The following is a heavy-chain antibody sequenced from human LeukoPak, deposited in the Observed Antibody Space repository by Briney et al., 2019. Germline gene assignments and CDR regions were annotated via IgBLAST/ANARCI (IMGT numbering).Heavy chain of an antibody. CDR1: GFTISSYTFGSYT. V-gene: IGHV3-21*01. D-gene: IGHD3-16*01. J-gene: IGHJ4*02. CDR3: ARNYD. Sequence: GGSLRLSCAASGFTISSYTFGSYTMNWVRQAPGKGLEWLASIDSTSRYIYYTDSVKGRFTISRDNAKNSLYLQMNSLRAEDTAVYYCARNYDWGQGTLVTVSS. CDR2: IDSTSRYI.